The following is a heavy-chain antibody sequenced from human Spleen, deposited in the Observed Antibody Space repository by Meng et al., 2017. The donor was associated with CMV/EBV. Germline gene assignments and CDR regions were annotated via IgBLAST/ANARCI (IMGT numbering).Heavy chain of an antibody. V-gene: IGHV1-2*02. Sequence: ASVKVSCKASGYTFTGYYMHWVRQAPGQGLEWMGWINPNSGGTNYAQKFQGRVTMTRDTSISTAYMELSSLRSDDTAVYYCARVLFFGDPFDYWGQGTLVTVSS. CDR1: GYTFTGYY. CDR3: ARVLFFGDPFDY. CDR2: INPNSGGT. D-gene: IGHD4-17*01. J-gene: IGHJ4*02.